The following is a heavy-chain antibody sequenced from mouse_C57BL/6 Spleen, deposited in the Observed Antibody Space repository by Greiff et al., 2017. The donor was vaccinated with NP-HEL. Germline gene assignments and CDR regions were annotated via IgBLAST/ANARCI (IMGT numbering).Heavy chain of an antibody. Sequence: VQLKESGPELVKPGASVKMSCKASGYTFTDYNMHWVKQSHGKSLEWIGYINPNNGGTSYNQKFKGKATLTANKSSSTAYMDLRSLTSEDSAVYYCAKEDYYGSSYVGYWGQGTTLTVSA. CDR3: AKEDYYGSSYVGY. CDR2: INPNNGGT. CDR1: GYTFTDYN. V-gene: IGHV1-22*01. J-gene: IGHJ2*01. D-gene: IGHD1-1*01.